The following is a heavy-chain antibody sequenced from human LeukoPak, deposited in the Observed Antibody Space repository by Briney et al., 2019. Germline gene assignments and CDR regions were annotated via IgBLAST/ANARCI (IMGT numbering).Heavy chain of an antibody. CDR1: GFTLSSYG. Sequence: PGGSLRLSCAASGFTLSSYGMSWVRPAPGKGREWVSGISSSGGGTYYADSVKGRFTISRDNSKNTLYPQMNSLRAEDTAVYYCARYCSSSSCYRLGVFDYWGQGTLVTVSS. CDR2: ISSSGGGT. D-gene: IGHD2-2*01. V-gene: IGHV3-23*01. CDR3: ARYCSSSSCYRLGVFDY. J-gene: IGHJ4*02.